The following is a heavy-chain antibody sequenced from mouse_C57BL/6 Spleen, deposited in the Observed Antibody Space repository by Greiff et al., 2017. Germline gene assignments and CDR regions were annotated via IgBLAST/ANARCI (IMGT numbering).Heavy chain of an antibody. Sequence: VQLQQSGPELVKPGASVKISCKASGYTFTDYYMNWVKQSHGKSLEWIGDINPNNGGTSYNQKFKGKATLTVDKSSSTAYMELRSLTSEDSAVYYCARNHMYYAMDYWGQGTSVTVSS. CDR3: ARNHMYYAMDY. V-gene: IGHV1-26*01. CDR1: GYTFTDYY. D-gene: IGHD6-1*01. J-gene: IGHJ4*01. CDR2: INPNNGGT.